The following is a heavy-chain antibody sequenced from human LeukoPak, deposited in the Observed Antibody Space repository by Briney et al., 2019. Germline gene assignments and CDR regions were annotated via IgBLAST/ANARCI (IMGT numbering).Heavy chain of an antibody. CDR1: GFTFSDHY. CDR3: ARNYYDSSAYYGGC. CDR2: SRNKANSYTT. D-gene: IGHD3-22*01. J-gene: IGHJ4*02. Sequence: GGSLRLSCAASGFTFSDHYIDWVRQAPGKGLEWVGRSRNKANSYTTEYAASVKGRFTISRDDSENSLYRQMNSLKIADTAVYYCARNYYDSSAYYGGCWGQGTLVTVSS. V-gene: IGHV3-72*01.